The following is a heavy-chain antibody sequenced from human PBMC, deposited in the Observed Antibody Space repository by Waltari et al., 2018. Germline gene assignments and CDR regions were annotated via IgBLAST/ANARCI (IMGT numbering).Heavy chain of an antibody. CDR2: TIPILGTA. J-gene: IGHJ4*02. V-gene: IGHV1-69*01. CDR1: GGTFSSYA. Sequence: QVQLVQSGAEVKKPGSSVKVSCKASGGTFSSYAISWLRQAPGQGLEWMGGTIPILGTANYAHKSQGRVPITADESTSTAYMELSSLRSEDTAVYYWAGGGPYSSSWYTPFDYWGQGTLVTVSS. D-gene: IGHD6-13*01. CDR3: AGGGPYSSSWYTPFDY.